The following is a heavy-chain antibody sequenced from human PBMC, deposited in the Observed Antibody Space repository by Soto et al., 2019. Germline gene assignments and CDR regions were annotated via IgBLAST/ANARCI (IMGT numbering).Heavy chain of an antibody. D-gene: IGHD3-22*01. J-gene: IGHJ4*02. CDR3: ARRYYNGSGYFDY. Sequence: QVQLVQSGAEVKKPGSSVKVACKASGGIFSNYVLNWVRQAPGQGLEWMGGIIPIFGTGNYAQKFQGRVTITADESTTTASMELRGLRSEDTAVYYCARRYYNGSGYFDYWGQGTLVTVSS. CDR1: GGIFSNYV. CDR2: IIPIFGTG. V-gene: IGHV1-69*01.